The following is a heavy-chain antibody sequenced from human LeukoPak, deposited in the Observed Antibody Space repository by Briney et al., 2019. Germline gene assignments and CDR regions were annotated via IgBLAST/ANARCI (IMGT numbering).Heavy chain of an antibody. Sequence: ASVKVSCKTSGYTFNTYYMHWVRQAPGQGLEWMGIINPSGGSTDYAQKFQGRVTMTRDTSTSTVYMELSSLRSEDTAVYYCARDSLYSAHAFDIWGLGTMVIVSS. V-gene: IGHV1-46*02. J-gene: IGHJ3*02. D-gene: IGHD5-12*01. CDR2: INPSGGST. CDR1: GYTFNTYY. CDR3: ARDSLYSAHAFDI.